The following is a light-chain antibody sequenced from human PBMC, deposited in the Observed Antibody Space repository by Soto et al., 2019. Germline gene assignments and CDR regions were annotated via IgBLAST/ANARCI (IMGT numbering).Light chain of an antibody. V-gene: IGKV3-11*01. Sequence: EIVLTQSPATLSLSPGERATLSCRASQSISSHLAWYPQKPGQAPRLLMYDASNRATGIPARFSGSGSGTDFTLTISSLEPEDFAIYYCQQRPNWPLTFGGGTKVEIK. CDR3: QQRPNWPLT. CDR2: DAS. J-gene: IGKJ4*01. CDR1: QSISSH.